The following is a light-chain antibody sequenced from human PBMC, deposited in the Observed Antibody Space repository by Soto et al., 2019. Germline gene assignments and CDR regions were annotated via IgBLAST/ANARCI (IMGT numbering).Light chain of an antibody. CDR3: QQYGVSPMYT. Sequence: EIVSTQSPGALSLSPGERATLSCRASQSVRDSRLAWYQQKPGQGPRLLIYGASSRVTGIPDRFSGSGSGTDFTLTITRLEPEDFAVYYCQQYGVSPMYTFGQGTKLEVK. V-gene: IGKV3-20*01. CDR2: GAS. J-gene: IGKJ2*01. CDR1: QSVRDSR.